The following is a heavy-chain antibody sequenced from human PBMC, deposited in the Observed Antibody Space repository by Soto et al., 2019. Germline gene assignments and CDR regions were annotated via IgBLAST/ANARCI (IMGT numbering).Heavy chain of an antibody. D-gene: IGHD1-26*01. V-gene: IGHV3-23*01. J-gene: IGHJ4*02. CDR1: GFTFSSYA. CDR2: ISGSGGST. Sequence: LRLSCAASGFTFSSYAMTWVRQAPGKGLEWVSAISGSGGSTYYADSVKGQFTTSRDNSKNTLYLQMNSLRAEDTAVYYCAKGLYSGSYFDYWGQGTLVTVSS. CDR3: AKGLYSGSYFDY.